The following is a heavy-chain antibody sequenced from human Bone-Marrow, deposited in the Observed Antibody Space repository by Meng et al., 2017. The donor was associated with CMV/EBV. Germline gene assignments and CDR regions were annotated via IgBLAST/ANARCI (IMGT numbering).Heavy chain of an antibody. CDR2: IYYSGST. V-gene: IGHV4-61*01. J-gene: IGHJ5*01. D-gene: IGHD3-3*01. Sequence: GSLRLSCTVSGGSVSSGSYYWSWIRQPPGKGLEWIGYIYYSGSTNYNPSLKSRVTISVDTSKNQFSLKLSSVTAADTAVYYCARVDYDFWSGYWRLDSWGQGTLVTVSS. CDR1: GGSVSSGSYY. CDR3: ARVDYDFWSGYWRLDS.